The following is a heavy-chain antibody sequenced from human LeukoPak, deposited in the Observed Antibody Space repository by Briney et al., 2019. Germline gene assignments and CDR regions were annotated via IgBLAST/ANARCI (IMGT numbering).Heavy chain of an antibody. J-gene: IGHJ4*02. V-gene: IGHV1-18*01. CDR1: GYTFTSYG. D-gene: IGHD5-18*01. Sequence: GASVKVSCKASGYTFTSYGISWVRQAPGQGLKWMGWISAYNGNTNYAQKLQGRVTMTTDTSTSTAYMELRSLRSDDTAVYYCARPIQLWSYYYFDYWGQGTLVTVSS. CDR3: ARPIQLWSYYYFDY. CDR2: ISAYNGNT.